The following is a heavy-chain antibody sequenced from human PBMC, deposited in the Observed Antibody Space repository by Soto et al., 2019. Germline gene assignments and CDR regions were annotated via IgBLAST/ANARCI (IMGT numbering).Heavy chain of an antibody. Sequence: QGQLQQWGAGLLKPSETLSVICAGYGGSFSDYYWGWIRQPPGKGLEFIGEFTDSGITNYNPSLKSRVTVSADTSNNQFSLKLRSVTAADTAVYYCARSRGGVQDWGQGTLVTVSS. J-gene: IGHJ1*01. CDR2: FTDSGIT. D-gene: IGHD3-10*01. V-gene: IGHV4-34*01. CDR3: ARSRGGVQD. CDR1: GGSFSDYY.